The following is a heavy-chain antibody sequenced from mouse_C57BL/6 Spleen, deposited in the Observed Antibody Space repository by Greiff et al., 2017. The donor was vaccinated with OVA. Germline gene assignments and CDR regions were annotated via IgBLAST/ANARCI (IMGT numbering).Heavy chain of an antibody. CDR1: GYSITSGYY. CDR2: ISYDGSN. D-gene: IGHD1-1*01. J-gene: IGHJ4*01. CDR3: ARDYYGSSYDAMDY. Sequence: DVKLQESGPGLVKPSQSLSLTCSVTGYSITSGYYWNWIRQFPGNKLEWMGYISYDGSNNYNPSLKNRISITRDTSKNQFFLKLNSVTTEDTATYYCARDYYGSSYDAMDYWGQGTSVTVSS. V-gene: IGHV3-6*01.